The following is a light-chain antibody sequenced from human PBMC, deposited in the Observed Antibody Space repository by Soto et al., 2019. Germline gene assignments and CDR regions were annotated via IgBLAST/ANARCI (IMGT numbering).Light chain of an antibody. V-gene: IGKV3-20*01. Sequence: EIVLMQSPGILSLSPGERATLSCRASQSVSSSYLAWYQQKPGQAPRLLIFGASSRATGIPDRFSGSGSGTDFTLTISRLEPEDFAVYYCQQYGSSPQTFGQGTNLEIK. CDR1: QSVSSSY. J-gene: IGKJ2*01. CDR3: QQYGSSPQT. CDR2: GAS.